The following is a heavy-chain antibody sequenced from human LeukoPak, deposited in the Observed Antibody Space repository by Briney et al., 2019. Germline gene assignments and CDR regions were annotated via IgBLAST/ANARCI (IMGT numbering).Heavy chain of an antibody. J-gene: IGHJ4*02. Sequence: ASVKVSCKASGGTFSSYAISWVRQAPGQGLEWMGGIIPIFGTANYAQKFQGRVTITTDESTSTAYMELSSLRSEDTAVYYRATAYYYDSSGYYYTFDYWGQGTLVTVSS. V-gene: IGHV1-69*05. CDR1: GGTFSSYA. CDR2: IIPIFGTA. D-gene: IGHD3-22*01. CDR3: ATAYYYDSSGYYYTFDY.